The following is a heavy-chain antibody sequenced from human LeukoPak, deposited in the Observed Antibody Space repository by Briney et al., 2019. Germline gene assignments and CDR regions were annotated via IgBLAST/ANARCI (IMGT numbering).Heavy chain of an antibody. J-gene: IGHJ5*02. Sequence: QPGRSLRLSCAASGFTFSGYGMHWVRQAPGKGLEWVAVIWYDGSNKYYADSVKGRFTISRDNSKNTLYLQMNSLRAEDTAVYYCGRIPYIAAGWFAPWSQGTLVTVSS. V-gene: IGHV3-33*01. CDR1: GFTFSGYG. CDR3: GRIPYIAAGWFAP. CDR2: IWYDGSNK. D-gene: IGHD6-25*01.